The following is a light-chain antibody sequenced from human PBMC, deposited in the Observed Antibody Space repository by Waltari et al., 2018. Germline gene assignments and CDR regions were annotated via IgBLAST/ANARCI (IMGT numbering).Light chain of an antibody. CDR2: DDI. CDR1: SIGTKR. CDR3: QVWDSSSNHAV. Sequence: SYVLTQPAPVSVAPGQTATLTCGGKSIGTKRVHWYRQRAGQTPVLVVYDDIKRPSGVPERFSGSNSGNTATLTITRVEDGDEADYYCQVWDSSSNHAVFGGGTKLTVL. J-gene: IGLJ2*01. V-gene: IGLV3-21*02.